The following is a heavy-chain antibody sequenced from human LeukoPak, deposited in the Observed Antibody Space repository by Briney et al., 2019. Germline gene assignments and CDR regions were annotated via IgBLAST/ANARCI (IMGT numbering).Heavy chain of an antibody. J-gene: IGHJ6*03. CDR3: ARGSSDMDV. Sequence: EAWEPLPLPCSVSGGPLRARIYNWAWIPQPPGTGLEWIGNIDDAGTTHSFPPLRSRVTISRDTPNNQFSLKLSSVTAADTAVYYCARGSSDMDVWGKGTAVTVSS. D-gene: IGHD3-10*01. CDR1: GGPLRARIYN. CDR2: IDDAGTT. V-gene: IGHV4-39*07.